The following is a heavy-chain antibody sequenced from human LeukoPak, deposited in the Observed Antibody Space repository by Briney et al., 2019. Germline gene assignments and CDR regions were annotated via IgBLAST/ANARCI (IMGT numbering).Heavy chain of an antibody. CDR2: IYYSGST. V-gene: IGHV4-30-4*07. CDR1: GGSISSGGYS. J-gene: IGHJ4*02. CDR3: ARDFVYGDSPVY. D-gene: IGHD4-17*01. Sequence: SETLSLTCAVSGGSISSGGYSWSWIRQPPGKGLEWIGYIYYSGSTYYNPSLKSRVTISVDTSKNQVSLKLSSVTAADTAVYYCARDFVYGDSPVYWGQGTLVTVSS.